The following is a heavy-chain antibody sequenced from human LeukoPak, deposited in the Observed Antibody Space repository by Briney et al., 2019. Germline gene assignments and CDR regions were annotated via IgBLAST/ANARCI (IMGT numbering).Heavy chain of an antibody. J-gene: IGHJ4*02. Sequence: SETLSLTCTVSGASFSSSTYYWGWIRQPPGKGLEWIGSIYYSGSTYYNPSLKSRVTMSVDTSKNQFSLKLSSVTAADTAVYDYARHAGGISATGTCPYDYWGQGTLVTVSS. CDR2: IYYSGST. D-gene: IGHD6-13*01. V-gene: IGHV4-39*01. CDR3: ARHAGGISATGTCPYDY. CDR1: GASFSSSTYY.